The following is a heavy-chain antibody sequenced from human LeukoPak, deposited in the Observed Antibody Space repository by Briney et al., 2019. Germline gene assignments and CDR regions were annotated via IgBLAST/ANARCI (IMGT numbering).Heavy chain of an antibody. Sequence: SETLSLTCTVSGVSIFSYYWNWIRQPPGQGLEWIGYIHYSGTTNYNSSLKSRVSISIDTSKSQFSLKLTSATAADTAIYYCATGRSIRYFDYWGQGTLLSVSS. CDR2: IHYSGTT. V-gene: IGHV4-59*08. CDR1: GVSIFSYY. D-gene: IGHD3-9*01. CDR3: ATGRSIRYFDY. J-gene: IGHJ4*02.